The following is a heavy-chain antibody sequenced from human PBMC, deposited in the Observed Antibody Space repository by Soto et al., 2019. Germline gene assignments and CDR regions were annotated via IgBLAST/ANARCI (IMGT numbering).Heavy chain of an antibody. V-gene: IGHV3-30-3*01. Sequence: GGSLRLSCAASGFTFSSYAIHWVRQAPCKGLQWVVVISYDGINKYYAASVKGRFTISRDNSKNTLYLQMNSLSAEDTAVYYCATDGEFEYSRSSVGGFEYFGQGTLVTFSS. CDR3: ATDGEFEYSRSSVGGFEY. D-gene: IGHD6-6*01. CDR1: GFTFSSYA. J-gene: IGHJ4*02. CDR2: ISYDGINK.